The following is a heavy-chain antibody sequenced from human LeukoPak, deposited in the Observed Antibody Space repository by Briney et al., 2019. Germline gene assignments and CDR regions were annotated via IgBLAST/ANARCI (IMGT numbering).Heavy chain of an antibody. V-gene: IGHV3-23*01. Sequence: GGSLRLSCAASGFTFSSYVMGWVRQAPGKGLEWVSAISGSGTNTFYADSVKGRFTISRGNSNNTLYLQMDSLRAEDRAVYFCAKRDSSSWFDYWGQGTLVTVSS. CDR1: GFTFSSYV. J-gene: IGHJ4*02. CDR3: AKRDSSSWFDY. CDR2: ISGSGTNT. D-gene: IGHD6-13*01.